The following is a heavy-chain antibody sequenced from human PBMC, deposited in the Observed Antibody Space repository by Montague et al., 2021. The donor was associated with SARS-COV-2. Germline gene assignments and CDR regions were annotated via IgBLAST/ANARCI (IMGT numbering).Heavy chain of an antibody. CDR1: GSISGYY. CDR3: ARQYIGYNRRFDY. CDR2: ISSSGGI. Sequence: SETLSLTCTVSGSISGYYWTWIRQSAGKGLEWIGRISSSGGIAYXASLKSRVTMSLDTSKIQLSLKQSSVTAADTAVYYCARQYIGYNRRFDYWGQGALVTVSP. D-gene: IGHD5-12*01. J-gene: IGHJ4*02. V-gene: IGHV4-4*07.